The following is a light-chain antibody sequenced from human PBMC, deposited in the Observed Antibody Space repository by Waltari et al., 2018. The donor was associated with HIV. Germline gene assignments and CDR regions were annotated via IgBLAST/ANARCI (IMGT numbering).Light chain of an antibody. CDR2: DVS. CDR3: CSYAGSYV. CDR1: SSDVVTCHY. V-gene: IGLV2-11*01. J-gene: IGLJ1*01. Sequence: QSALTQPRPVSGSPGQSVTISCPGPSSDVVTCHYVSLYHQHPGNAPQLMIYDVSKPPSGVPDRFSGSKSGNTASLTISGLQAEDEADYYCCSYAGSYVFGIGTEVTVL.